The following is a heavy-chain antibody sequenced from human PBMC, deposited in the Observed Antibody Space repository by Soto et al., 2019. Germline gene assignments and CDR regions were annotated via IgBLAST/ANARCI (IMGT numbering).Heavy chain of an antibody. CDR1: GFTVSSNY. Sequence: EVQLGESGGGWIQPGGSLRLSCAASGFTVSSNYMSWVRQAPGKGLEWVSVIYSGGSTYYADSVKGRFTISRDNSKNTLYLQMNSLRAEDTAVYYCARDRVESGYPEYFQHWGQGTLVTVSS. V-gene: IGHV3-53*01. CDR3: ARDRVESGYPEYFQH. D-gene: IGHD3-22*01. J-gene: IGHJ1*01. CDR2: IYSGGST.